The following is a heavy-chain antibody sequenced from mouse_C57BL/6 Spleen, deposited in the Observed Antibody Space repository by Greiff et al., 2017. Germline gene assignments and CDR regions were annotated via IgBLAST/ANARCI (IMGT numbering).Heavy chain of an antibody. D-gene: IGHD1-1*01. CDR1: GFSLISYG. CDR3: AREESLLAMGD. CDR2: IWSGGST. J-gene: IGHJ4*01. V-gene: IGHV2-2*01. Sequence: VQLQEPGPGLVQPSQSLSITCPVPGFSLISYGVHWVRQSPGKGLAWLGVIWSGGSTDYNAAFIFRLSIRKDNSKSQVFFKMNSLQADDTAIYYWAREESLLAMGDWGQGTSVTVS.